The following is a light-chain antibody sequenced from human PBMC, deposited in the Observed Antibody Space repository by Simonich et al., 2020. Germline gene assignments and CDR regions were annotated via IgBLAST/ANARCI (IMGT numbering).Light chain of an antibody. CDR3: QQYYSTPYT. CDR2: WAS. V-gene: IGKV4-1*01. J-gene: IGKJ2*01. Sequence: DIVMTQSPDSLAVSLGERATINCKSSQSVSYSSNNKNYLAWYQQKPGQPPKLVIYWASTRASGVPDRFSGSGSGTDFTLTISSLQAEDVAVYYCQQYYSTPYTFGQGTKLEIK. CDR1: QSVSYSSNNKNY.